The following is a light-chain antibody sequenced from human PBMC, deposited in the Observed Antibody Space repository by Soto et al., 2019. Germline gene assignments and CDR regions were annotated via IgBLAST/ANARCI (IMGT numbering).Light chain of an antibody. Sequence: QSVLTQPPSVSAAPGQKVTISCSGSSSNIGNNYVSWYQQLPGTAPKLLIYDNNKRPSGIPDRFSGSKSGTSATLGITGRQTGDVADYYCGTWDSSLTDYVFGTGTKLTVL. CDR3: GTWDSSLTDYV. V-gene: IGLV1-51*01. CDR2: DNN. J-gene: IGLJ1*01. CDR1: SSNIGNNY.